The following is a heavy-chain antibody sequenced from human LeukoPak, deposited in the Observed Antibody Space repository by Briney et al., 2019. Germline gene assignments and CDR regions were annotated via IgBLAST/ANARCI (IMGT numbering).Heavy chain of an antibody. J-gene: IGHJ3*02. V-gene: IGHV3-23*01. D-gene: IGHD2-2*03. CDR1: GFTFSVHA. CDR2: ISESGSNT. Sequence: GGSLRLSCAAPGFTFSVHAMSWVRQAPGKGLEWGSGISESGSNTYYADSVKGGFTISRDNSMNTLYLQINSLRVADTAVYFCATDPLFKPWIAFDIWGQGTVVTVSS. CDR3: ATDPLFKPWIAFDI.